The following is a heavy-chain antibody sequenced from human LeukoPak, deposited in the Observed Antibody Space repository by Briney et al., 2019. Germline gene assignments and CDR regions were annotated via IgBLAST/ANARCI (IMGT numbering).Heavy chain of an antibody. CDR3: ARPTNGT. Sequence: DSVKVSCKASGYTFTGYYMHWVRQAPGKGLEYVSAISSNGGSTYYANSVKGGFTISRDNSKNTLYLQMGSLRAEDMAVYYCARPTNGTWGQGTLVTVSS. CDR1: GYTFTGYY. V-gene: IGHV3-64*01. CDR2: ISSNGGST. J-gene: IGHJ5*02. D-gene: IGHD2-8*01.